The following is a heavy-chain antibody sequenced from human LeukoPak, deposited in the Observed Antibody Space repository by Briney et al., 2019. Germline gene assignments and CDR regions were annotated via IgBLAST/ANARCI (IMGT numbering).Heavy chain of an antibody. CDR2: ISGRGDTT. CDR3: AKAEYGTTYFDY. Sequence: GGSLRLSCAASGFTFNSYAMSWVRQAAGKGLEWVSAISGRGDTTYYADSVKGRFTISRDNSKNTLFLQMNSLRAEDTAVYYCAKAEYGTTYFDYWGQGTLVTVSS. CDR1: GFTFNSYA. D-gene: IGHD2/OR15-2a*01. J-gene: IGHJ4*02. V-gene: IGHV3-23*01.